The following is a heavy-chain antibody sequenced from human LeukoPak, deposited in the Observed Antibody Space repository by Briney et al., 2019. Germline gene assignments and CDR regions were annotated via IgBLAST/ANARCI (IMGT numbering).Heavy chain of an antibody. CDR3: ARATVGTVEFDY. CDR1: GSSISSAGHY. Sequence: PSETLSLTCTVSGSSISSAGHYWGWIRQPPGKGLEWIGSMHYSGSTYYNPSLKSRVTISVDTSKNQFSLKLNSMTAADSAVYYCARATVGTVEFDYWGQGTLVTVSS. J-gene: IGHJ4*02. D-gene: IGHD5-12*01. V-gene: IGHV4-39*07. CDR2: MHYSGST.